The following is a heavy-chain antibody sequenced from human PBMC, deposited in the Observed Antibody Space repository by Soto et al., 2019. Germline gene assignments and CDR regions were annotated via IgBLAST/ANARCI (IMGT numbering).Heavy chain of an antibody. CDR3: ARGSIDYSSSWYNY. CDR2: VYDSGNT. D-gene: IGHD6-13*01. CDR1: GGSISSYC. Sequence: SETLSLTCTVSGGSISSYCWSWIRQTPGKGLEWIGYVYDSGNTNYNPSLKSRVTISVDTSKNQFSLNLTSLTAADMAVYYCARGSIDYSSSWYNYWGQGTLVTVS. V-gene: IGHV4-59*08. J-gene: IGHJ4*02.